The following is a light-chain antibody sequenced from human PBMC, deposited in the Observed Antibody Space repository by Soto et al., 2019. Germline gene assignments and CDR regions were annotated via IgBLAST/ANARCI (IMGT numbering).Light chain of an antibody. CDR3: QQSFSTPQT. Sequence: IQMTQFPSSMSASXGDSVTIYCRTRQRINISLSRYQQKPGRAPKAXXNVASTLQGGVPSRFSGSGSATGFTPPISSLQPEDSATYYGQQSFSTPQTFGGGTKVDIK. V-gene: IGKV1-39*01. CDR1: QRINIS. CDR2: VAS. J-gene: IGKJ4*01.